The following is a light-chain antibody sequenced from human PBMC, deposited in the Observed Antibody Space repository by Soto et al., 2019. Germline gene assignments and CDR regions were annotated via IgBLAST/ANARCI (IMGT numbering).Light chain of an antibody. CDR2: EVT. CDR1: NRDVGGYNY. CDR3: RSYSSSRALDVI. V-gene: IGLV2-14*01. J-gene: IGLJ2*01. Sequence: QSALAQPASVSGSPGQSITISCAGTNRDVGGYNYVSWYQQYPGKAPKLTIYEVTSRPSGVSNRFSGSKSGNTASLTISGLQAEDEADYYCRSYSSSRALDVIFGGGTKVTVL.